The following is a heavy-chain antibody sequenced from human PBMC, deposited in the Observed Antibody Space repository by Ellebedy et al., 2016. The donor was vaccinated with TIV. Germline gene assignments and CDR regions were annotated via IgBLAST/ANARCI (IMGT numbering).Heavy chain of an antibody. CDR2: ISGSGGST. V-gene: IGHV3-23*01. D-gene: IGHD2-8*02. Sequence: GESLKISXAASGFTFSSYAMSWVRQAPGKGLEWVSAISGSGGSTYYADSVKGRFTISRDNSKNTLYLQMNSLRAEDTAVYYCAKLPCPTVWWCTPYYFDYWGQGTLVTVSS. J-gene: IGHJ4*02. CDR1: GFTFSSYA. CDR3: AKLPCPTVWWCTPYYFDY.